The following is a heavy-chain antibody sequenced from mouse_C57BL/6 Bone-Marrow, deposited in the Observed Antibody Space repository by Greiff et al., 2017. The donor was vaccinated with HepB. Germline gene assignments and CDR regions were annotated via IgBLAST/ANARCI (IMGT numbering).Heavy chain of an antibody. CDR1: GFSFNTYA. Sequence: DVKLVESGGGLVQPKGSLKLSCAASGFSFNTYAMNWVRQAPGKGLEWVARIRSKSNNYATYYADSVKDRFTISRDDSESMLYLQMNNLKTEDTAMYYCVRQRVYYAMDYWGQGTSVTVSS. V-gene: IGHV10-1*01. CDR2: IRSKSNNYAT. CDR3: VRQRVYYAMDY. J-gene: IGHJ4*01.